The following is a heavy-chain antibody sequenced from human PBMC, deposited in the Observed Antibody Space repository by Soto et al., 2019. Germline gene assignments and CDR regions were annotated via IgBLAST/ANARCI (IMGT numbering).Heavy chain of an antibody. CDR2: IYYSGST. D-gene: IGHD6-13*01. CDR3: ASWYSSSWYSYYYGMDV. J-gene: IGHJ6*02. Sequence: SETLSLTCTFSGGSISSYYWGLIRQPPGKGLEWIGSIYYSGSTYYNPSLKSRVTISVDTSKNQFSLKLSSVTAADTAVYYCASWYSSSWYSYYYGMDVWGQGTTVTVSS. CDR1: GGSISSYY. V-gene: IGHV4-39*01.